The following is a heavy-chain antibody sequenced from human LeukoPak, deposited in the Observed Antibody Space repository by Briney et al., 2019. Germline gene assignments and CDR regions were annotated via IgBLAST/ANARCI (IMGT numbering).Heavy chain of an antibody. D-gene: IGHD1-26*01. V-gene: IGHV3-23*01. CDR2: ISGSGGST. J-gene: IGHJ4*02. CDR1: GFTFSSYA. CDR3: AKGCCGSYGNYYFDY. Sequence: HPGGSLRLSCAASGFTFSSYAMSWVRQAPGKGLEWVSAISGSGGSTYYADSVKGRFTISRDNSKNTLYLQMNSLRAEDTAVYYCAKGCCGSYGNYYFDYWGQGTQVTVSS.